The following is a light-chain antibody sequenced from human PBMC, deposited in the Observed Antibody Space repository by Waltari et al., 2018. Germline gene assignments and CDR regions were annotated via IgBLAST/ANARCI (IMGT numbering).Light chain of an antibody. CDR3: QQYYSTCQ. V-gene: IGKV4-1*01. CDR1: QSVLHSSNNKNY. J-gene: IGKJ1*01. Sequence: DIVMTQSPDSLAVSLGVRSTINCKSSQSVLHSSNNKNYLAWYQQKPGQPPKLPIYWASTRESGVPDRFSGSGSGTDFTLTISSLQAEDVAVYYCQQYYSTCQFGQGTKVEIK. CDR2: WAS.